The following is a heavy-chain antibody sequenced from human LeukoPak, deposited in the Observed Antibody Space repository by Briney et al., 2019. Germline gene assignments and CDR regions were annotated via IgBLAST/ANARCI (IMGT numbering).Heavy chain of an antibody. CDR1: GFSVSGYY. CDR3: AKANWVSNADAVW. Sequence: GGSLRLSCAASGFSVSGYYMSWVRQAPGRGLEWVSVIYSGGDTSYVDSVKGRFTVSRDNAKNTVDLQLNNLRVEDTAKYYCAKANWVSNADAVWWGQGTQATVSS. J-gene: IGHJ4*02. CDR2: IYSGGDT. D-gene: IGHD1-1*01. V-gene: IGHV3-53*01.